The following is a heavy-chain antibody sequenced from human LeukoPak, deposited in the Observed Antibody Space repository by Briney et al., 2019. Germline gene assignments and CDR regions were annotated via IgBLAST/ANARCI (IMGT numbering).Heavy chain of an antibody. J-gene: IGHJ3*02. CDR3: AREKYYYDGDAFDI. CDR2: IYSGGST. Sequence: GGSLRLSCAASGFTVSSSYMSWVRQAPGKGLEWVSVIYSGGSTYYADSVKGRFTISRDNSKNTLYLQMNSLRAEDTAVYYCAREKYYYDGDAFDIWGQGTMVTVSS. V-gene: IGHV3-66*01. CDR1: GFTVSSSY. D-gene: IGHD3-22*01.